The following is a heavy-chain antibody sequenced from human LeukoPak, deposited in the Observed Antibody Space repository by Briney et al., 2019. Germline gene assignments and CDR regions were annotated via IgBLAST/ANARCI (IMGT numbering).Heavy chain of an antibody. V-gene: IGHV4-39*01. J-gene: IGHJ6*03. CDR1: GGSISSSSYY. CDR3: ARSTGHYYYYYMDV. D-gene: IGHD3-9*01. Sequence: SETLSLTCTVSGGSISSSSYYWGWIRQPPGKGLEWIGSIYYSGSTYYNPSLKSRVTISVDTSKNQFSLKLTSVTAADTSLYYCARSTGHYYYYYMDVWGKGTTVTVSS. CDR2: IYYSGST.